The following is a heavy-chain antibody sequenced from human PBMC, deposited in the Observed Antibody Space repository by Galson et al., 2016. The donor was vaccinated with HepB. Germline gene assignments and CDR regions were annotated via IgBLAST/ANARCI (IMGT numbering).Heavy chain of an antibody. CDR1: GGSISNYY. CDR3: GRGPERGAFDI. Sequence: SETLSLTCTVSGGSISNYYWSWIRQSPGKGLEWIGFIYYSGSTNYNPSLKSRVTISVDTSKNQFSLKLSSVTAADTAVYYCGRGPERGAFDIGGQGTMVTGSS. CDR2: IYYSGST. V-gene: IGHV4-59*01. D-gene: IGHD1-14*01. J-gene: IGHJ3*02.